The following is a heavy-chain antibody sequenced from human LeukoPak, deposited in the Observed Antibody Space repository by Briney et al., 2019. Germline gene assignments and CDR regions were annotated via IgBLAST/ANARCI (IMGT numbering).Heavy chain of an antibody. J-gene: IGHJ3*02. D-gene: IGHD7-27*01. CDR1: GFTVSSSY. V-gene: IGHV3-53*01. Sequence: GGSLRLSCAASGFTVSSSYMSWVRQAPGKGLEWVSSIYSGGDTYYADSVKGRFTISRDNSKNTLYLQMNSLRAEDTAVYYCARVALGYAFDIWGQGTLVTVSS. CDR3: ARVALGYAFDI. CDR2: IYSGGDT.